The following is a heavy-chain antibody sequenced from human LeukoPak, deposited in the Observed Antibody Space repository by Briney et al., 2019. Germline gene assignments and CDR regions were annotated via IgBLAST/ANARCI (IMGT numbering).Heavy chain of an antibody. CDR1: GGSISDGYW. D-gene: IGHD4-17*01. J-gene: IGHJ4*02. CDR3: ARNGYYSADY. Sequence: SGTLSLTCAVSGGSISDGYWWSWVRQPPGKRLEWIGEIFHSGTTNYNPSLKSRVTISMDKSKNQFSLRLSSVTAADTAVYYCARNGYYSADYWGQGTLVTVSS. V-gene: IGHV4-4*02. CDR2: IFHSGTT.